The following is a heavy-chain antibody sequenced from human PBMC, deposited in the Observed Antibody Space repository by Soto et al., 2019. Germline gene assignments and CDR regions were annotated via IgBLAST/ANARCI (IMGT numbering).Heavy chain of an antibody. Sequence: ASVKVSCKVSRYALTELSMHWVRQAPGKGLEWMGGFDPEDGETIYAQKFQGRVTMTEDTSTDTAYMELSSLRSEDTAVYYCATGYYGSGSYYLGGPYYYYYMDVWGKGTTVTVSS. V-gene: IGHV1-24*01. D-gene: IGHD3-10*01. CDR3: ATGYYGSGSYYLGGPYYYYYMDV. CDR1: RYALTELS. J-gene: IGHJ6*03. CDR2: FDPEDGET.